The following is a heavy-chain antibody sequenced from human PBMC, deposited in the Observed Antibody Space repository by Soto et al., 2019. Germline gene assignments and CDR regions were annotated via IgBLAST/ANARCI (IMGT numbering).Heavy chain of an antibody. CDR3: ARAGPVAGNHAFDI. J-gene: IGHJ3*02. CDR1: GGSFSSYA. CDR2: IIPIFGTA. V-gene: IGHV1-69*06. Sequence: VQLVQSGAEVQKPGSSVKVSCKASGGSFSSYAISWVRQAPVQGLEWMGGIIPIFGTATYAQKFQGRVTIIANKSTSTAYMELSSLRSEDTAVYYCARAGPVAGNHAFDIWGQGTLVTVSS. D-gene: IGHD6-19*01.